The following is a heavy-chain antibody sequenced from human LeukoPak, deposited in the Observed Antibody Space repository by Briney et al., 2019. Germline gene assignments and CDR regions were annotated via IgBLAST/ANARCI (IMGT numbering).Heavy chain of an antibody. CDR1: GFTFSSYI. Sequence: GGSLRLSCAASGFTFSSYIMNWVRQAPGKGLEWVSSISSSSSYIYYADSVKGRFTISRDNAKNSLYLQLNSLRAEDTAVYYCARAGSYAFDIWGQGTMVTVSS. J-gene: IGHJ3*02. CDR2: ISSSSSYI. D-gene: IGHD1-26*01. CDR3: ARAGSYAFDI. V-gene: IGHV3-21*01.